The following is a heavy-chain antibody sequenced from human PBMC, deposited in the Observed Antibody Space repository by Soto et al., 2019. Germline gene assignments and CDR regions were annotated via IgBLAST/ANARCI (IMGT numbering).Heavy chain of an antibody. CDR1: GFTFSSYG. D-gene: IGHD4-17*01. CDR3: AKDRTHDYGDYYFDY. V-gene: IGHV3-30*18. J-gene: IGHJ4*02. Sequence: PGGSLRLSCAASGFTFSSYGMHWVRQAPGKGLEWVAVISYDGSNKYYADSVKGRFTISRDNSKNTLYLQMNSLRAEDTAVYYCAKDRTHDYGDYYFDYWGQGTLVTVSS. CDR2: ISYDGSNK.